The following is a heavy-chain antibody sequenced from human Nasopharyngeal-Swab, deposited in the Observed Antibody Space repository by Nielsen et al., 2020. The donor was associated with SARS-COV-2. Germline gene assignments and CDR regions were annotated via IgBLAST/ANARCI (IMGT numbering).Heavy chain of an antibody. D-gene: IGHD1-26*01. J-gene: IGHJ4*02. CDR2: IKQDGSEK. CDR1: GFTFSSYW. V-gene: IGHV3-7*01. Sequence: GGSLRLSCAASGFTFSSYWMSWVRQAPGKELEWVANIKQDGSEKYYVDSVKGRFTISRDNAKNSLYLQMNSLRAEDTAVYYCARGGGSYLHFDYWGQGTLVTVLL. CDR3: ARGGGSYLHFDY.